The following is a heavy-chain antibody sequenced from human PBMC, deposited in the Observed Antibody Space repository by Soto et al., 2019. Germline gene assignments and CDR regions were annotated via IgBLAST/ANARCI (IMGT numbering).Heavy chain of an antibody. CDR2: IYYSWST. Sequence: PSETLSLTCTVSGGSISSGDYYWSWIRQPPGKGLEWIVYIYYSWSTYYNPSLKSRVTISVDTSKNQFSLKLSSVTAADTAVYYCASLQNYDILTGYYKDYWGQGTLVTVSS. D-gene: IGHD3-9*01. V-gene: IGHV4-30-4*01. CDR3: ASLQNYDILTGYYKDY. CDR1: GGSISSGDYY. J-gene: IGHJ4*02.